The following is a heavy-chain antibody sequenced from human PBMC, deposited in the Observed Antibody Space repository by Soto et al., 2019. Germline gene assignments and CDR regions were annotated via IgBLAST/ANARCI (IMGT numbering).Heavy chain of an antibody. D-gene: IGHD5-18*01. CDR3: ARDRRRGYSYGYFFWFDP. Sequence: PSETQSLTFTVSRSFASTGTHYWSWIRQPPVNGLEWIGYIYYSGSTNYNPSLKSRVTISVDTSKNQFSLKLSSVTAADTAVYYCARDRRRGYSYGYFFWFDPWGQGTLVTVSA. J-gene: IGHJ5*02. V-gene: IGHV4-61*01. CDR2: IYYSGST. CDR1: RSFASTGTHY.